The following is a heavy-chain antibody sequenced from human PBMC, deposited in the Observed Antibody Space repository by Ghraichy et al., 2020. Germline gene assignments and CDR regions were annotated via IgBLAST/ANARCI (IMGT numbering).Heavy chain of an antibody. V-gene: IGHV3-23*01. CDR3: AARFGDFLFVFDY. CDR1: GFIFNNYA. Sequence: SLRLSCAGSGFIFNNYAMSWARQAPGKGLEWVSGISASGGSTYYADSVKGRFTISRDNSKSKLYLQMNSLRAEDTAAYYCAARFGDFLFVFDYWGQGTLVTVSS. CDR2: ISASGGST. J-gene: IGHJ4*02. D-gene: IGHD3-10*01.